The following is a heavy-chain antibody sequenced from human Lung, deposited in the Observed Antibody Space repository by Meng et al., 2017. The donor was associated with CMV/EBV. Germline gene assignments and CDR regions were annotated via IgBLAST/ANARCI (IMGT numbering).Heavy chain of an antibody. J-gene: IGHJ3*02. Sequence: SETLSSTFRLPGGPIRTGGYYWSWIRHHPGKGLEWIGYIYYTGSTFYNPSLRSRVTISVDTSTDQFSLKLNSVTAADTAVYYCARDLGVRGSGSYYNGPQNAFDIWGQGTLVTVSS. D-gene: IGHD3-10*01. CDR3: ARDLGVRGSGSYYNGPQNAFDI. CDR1: GGPIRTGGYY. CDR2: IYYTGST. V-gene: IGHV4-31*02.